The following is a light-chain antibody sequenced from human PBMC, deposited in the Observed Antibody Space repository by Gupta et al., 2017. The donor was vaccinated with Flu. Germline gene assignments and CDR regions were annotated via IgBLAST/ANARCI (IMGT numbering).Light chain of an antibody. CDR2: EDN. Sequence: SSELTQQPSVSVSPGPTARITRPGVAFPKKYACWYQQKSGQAPLLVIYEDNKRPSGIPERFSGSNSGTMATLTISGAQVEDGADYYCFSTDTSGGHRGIFGGGTKLTVL. V-gene: IGLV3-10*01. CDR3: FSTDTSGGHRGI. J-gene: IGLJ2*01. CDR1: AFPKKY.